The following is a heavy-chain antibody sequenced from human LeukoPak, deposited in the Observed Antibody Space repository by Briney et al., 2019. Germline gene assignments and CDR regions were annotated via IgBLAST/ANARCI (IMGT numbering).Heavy chain of an antibody. CDR2: ISYDGSNK. J-gene: IGHJ1*01. CDR3: AKDLILGGSYSYFQH. CDR1: GFTFSSYA. Sequence: GGSLRLSCAASGFTFSSYAMHWVRQAPGKGLEWVAVISYDGSNKYYADSVKGRFTISRDNSKNTLYLQMNSLRAEDTAVYYCAKDLILGGSYSYFQHWGQGTLVTVSS. D-gene: IGHD1-26*01. V-gene: IGHV3-30*04.